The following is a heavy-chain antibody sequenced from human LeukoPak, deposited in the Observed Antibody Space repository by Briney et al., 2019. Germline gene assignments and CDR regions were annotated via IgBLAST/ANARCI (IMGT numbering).Heavy chain of an antibody. J-gene: IGHJ4*02. D-gene: IGHD1-1*01. CDR2: IDKSSNTI. CDR3: ADNLSW. V-gene: IGHV3-48*04. Sequence: GGSLRLSCAASGFTLSTSSMNWVRQAPGKGLEWISYIDKSSNTIYYADSVKGRFTISRDSAKNSLYLQINSLRAEDTAVYYCADNLSWWGQGTLVTVSS. CDR1: GFTLSTSS.